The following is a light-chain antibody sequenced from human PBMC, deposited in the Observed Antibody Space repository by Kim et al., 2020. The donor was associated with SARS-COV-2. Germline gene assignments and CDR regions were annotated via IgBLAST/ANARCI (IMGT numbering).Light chain of an antibody. CDR2: GKN. V-gene: IGLV3-19*01. CDR1: SLRSYY. CDR3: SSRDSNGYVL. Sequence: SSELTQDPAVSVALGQTVRITCQRDSLRSYYASWYQQKPGQAPIVVISGKNNRPSGIPDRFSGSSSGNTASLTITGAQAEDEADYCCSSRDSNGYVLFGGGTQLTVL. J-gene: IGLJ2*01.